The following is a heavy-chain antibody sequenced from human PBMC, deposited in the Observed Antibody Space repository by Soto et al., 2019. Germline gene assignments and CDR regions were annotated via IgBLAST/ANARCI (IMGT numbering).Heavy chain of an antibody. J-gene: IGHJ4*02. V-gene: IGHV3-30*18. Sequence: PVGSLRLSCAASGFTFSSYGMHWVRQAPGKGLEWVTGILYDGSDKYYADSVKGRFTISRENSKNTLYLQMNSLRTEDSAVYYCAKAGGGFGDFVHHWGQGTPVIVSS. CDR1: GFTFSSYG. CDR2: ILYDGSDK. D-gene: IGHD3-10*01. CDR3: AKAGGGFGDFVHH.